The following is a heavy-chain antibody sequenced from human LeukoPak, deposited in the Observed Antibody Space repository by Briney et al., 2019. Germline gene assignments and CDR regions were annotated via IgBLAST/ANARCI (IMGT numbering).Heavy chain of an antibody. Sequence: PGGSLRLSCAASGFTFSSYGMHWVRQAPGKGLEWVAVMWYDGSNKYYADSVKGRFTISRDNSKNTLYLQMNSLRAEDTAVYYCARDKRRLGNLPDYWGQGTLVTVSS. V-gene: IGHV3-33*01. CDR1: GFTFSSYG. J-gene: IGHJ4*02. CDR3: ARDKRRLGNLPDY. D-gene: IGHD7-27*01. CDR2: MWYDGSNK.